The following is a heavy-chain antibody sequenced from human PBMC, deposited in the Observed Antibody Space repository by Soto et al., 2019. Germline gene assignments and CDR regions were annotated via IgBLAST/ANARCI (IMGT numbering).Heavy chain of an antibody. CDR1: GYTFTSYG. J-gene: IGHJ3*02. V-gene: IGHV1-18*04. Sequence: GASVKVSCKASGYTFTSYGISWVRQAPGQGLEWMGWISAYNGNTNYAQKLQGRVTMTTDTSTSTAYMELRSLRSDDTAVYYCARGGSYCSSTSCYGIQLWSYDAFDIWGQGTMVTVSS. CDR2: ISAYNGNT. D-gene: IGHD2-2*01. CDR3: ARGGSYCSSTSCYGIQLWSYDAFDI.